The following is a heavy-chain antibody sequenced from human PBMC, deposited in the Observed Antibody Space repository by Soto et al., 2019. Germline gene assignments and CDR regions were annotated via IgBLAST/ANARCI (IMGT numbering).Heavy chain of an antibody. CDR2: IYYTGNT. J-gene: IGHJ5*02. CDR3: ARYYYDSSGYYYGWFDH. CDR1: GDSISTYY. D-gene: IGHD3-22*01. V-gene: IGHV4-59*01. Sequence: PXETLSLTCTVSGDSISTYYWSWIRQPPGKGLDWIAYIYYTGNTYYNPSLKSRVTISMDTSKNQFSLKLSSVTAADTAVYYCARYYYDSSGYYYGWFDHWGQGTLVTVSS.